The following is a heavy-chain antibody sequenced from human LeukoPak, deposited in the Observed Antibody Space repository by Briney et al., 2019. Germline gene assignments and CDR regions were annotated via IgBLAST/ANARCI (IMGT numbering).Heavy chain of an antibody. CDR2: IYYSGST. D-gene: IGHD3-9*01. CDR3: ASTNQLRYFDWFEDLTFDY. CDR1: GGSISSYY. J-gene: IGHJ4*02. Sequence: SETLSLTCTVSGGSISSYYWSWIRQPPGKGLEWIGYIYYSGSTNYNPSLKSRVTISVDTSKNQFSLKLSSVTAADTAVYYCASTNQLRYFDWFEDLTFDYWGQGTLVTVSS. V-gene: IGHV4-59*08.